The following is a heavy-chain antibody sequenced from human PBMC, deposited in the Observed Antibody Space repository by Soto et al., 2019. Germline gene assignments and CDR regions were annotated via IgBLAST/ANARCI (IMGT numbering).Heavy chain of an antibody. CDR3: ARDLTGSGGWFDP. J-gene: IGHJ5*02. D-gene: IGHD3-10*01. CDR2: IIPIFGTA. V-gene: IGHV1-69*13. CDR1: GGTFSSYA. Sequence: SVKVSCKASGGTFSSYAISWVRQAPGQGLEWMGGIIPIFGTANYAQKFQGRVTITADESTSTAYMELSSLRSEDTAVYYCARDLTGSGGWFDPWGQGTLVTVSS.